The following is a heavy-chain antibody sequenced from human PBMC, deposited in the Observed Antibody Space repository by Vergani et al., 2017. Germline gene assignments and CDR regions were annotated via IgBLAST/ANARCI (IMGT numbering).Heavy chain of an antibody. CDR3: ARYLRGDYYYYYMDV. CDR2: IRAYNGNT. D-gene: IGHD4-17*01. V-gene: IGHV1-18*04. J-gene: IGHJ6*03. Sequence: QVQLVQSGAEVKKPGASVKVSCKASGYTFTSYGISWVRQAPGQGLEWMGWIRAYNGNTNYAQKPQGRVTMTTDTSTSTAYMELRSLRADDTAVYYCARYLRGDYYYYYMDVWGKGTTVTVSS. CDR1: GYTFTSYG.